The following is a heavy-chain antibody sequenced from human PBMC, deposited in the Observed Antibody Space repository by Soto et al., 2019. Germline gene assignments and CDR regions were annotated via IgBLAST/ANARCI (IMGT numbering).Heavy chain of an antibody. CDR2: ISAYNGNT. D-gene: IGHD6-19*01. J-gene: IGHJ6*02. CDR3: ARDSVAVAGTRIPYYGMDV. V-gene: IGHV1-18*01. Sequence: VASVKVSCKASGYTFTSYGISWVRQAPGQGLEWMGWISAYNGNTNYAQKFQGRVTMTTDTSTSTAYMELRSLSSDDTAVYYCARDSVAVAGTRIPYYGMDVWGQGTTVTVSS. CDR1: GYTFTSYG.